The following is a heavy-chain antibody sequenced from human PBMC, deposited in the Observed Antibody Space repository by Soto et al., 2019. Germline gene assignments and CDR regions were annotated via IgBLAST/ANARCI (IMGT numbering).Heavy chain of an antibody. CDR1: GGSVSSYY. J-gene: IGHJ3*02. D-gene: IGHD3-3*01. V-gene: IGHV4-4*07. CDR2: IYTSGST. CDR3: ARETGFLEWFLPPDAFDI. Sequence: PSETLSLMSTVSGGSVSSYYWSGIRQPAGKGLEWIGRIYTSGSTNYNPSLKSRVTMSVDTSKNQFSLKLSSVTAADTAVYYCARETGFLEWFLPPDAFDIWGQGTMVTLSS.